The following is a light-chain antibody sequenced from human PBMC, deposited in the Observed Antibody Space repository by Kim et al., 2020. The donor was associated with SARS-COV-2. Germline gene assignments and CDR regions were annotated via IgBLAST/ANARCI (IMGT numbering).Light chain of an antibody. J-gene: IGLJ2*01. CDR1: SSNIGAGYD. CDR3: QSYDSRLSVYVV. CDR2: GNS. Sequence: QSVLTQPPSVSGAPGQRVTISCTGSSSNIGAGYDVHWYQQLPGTAPKLLIYGNSNRPSGVPDRFSGSKSGTSASLAITGLQAEDEADYYCQSYDSRLSVYVVFGGGTQLTVL. V-gene: IGLV1-40*01.